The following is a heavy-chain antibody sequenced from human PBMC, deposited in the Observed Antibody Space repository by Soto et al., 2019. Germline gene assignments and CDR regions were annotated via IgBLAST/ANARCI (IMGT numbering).Heavy chain of an antibody. CDR1: GFSLTTSGVG. CDR3: AHRVLRTVFGFVTTTAIDFDS. V-gene: IGHV2-5*02. D-gene: IGHD3-3*01. CDR2: IYWDDDK. J-gene: IGHJ4*02. Sequence: QITLNESGPTVVRPTETLTLTCRFSGFSLTTSGVGVGWIRQSPGKAPEWLALIYWDDDKRYSASLKSRLTITKDTSKNQVVLTLSDLDPTDTATYYCAHRVLRTVFGFVTTTAIDFDSWCQGTPVAVSS.